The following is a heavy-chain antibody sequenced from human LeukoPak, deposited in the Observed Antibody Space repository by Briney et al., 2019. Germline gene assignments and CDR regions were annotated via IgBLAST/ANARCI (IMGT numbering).Heavy chain of an antibody. J-gene: IGHJ6*03. D-gene: IGHD5-18*01. CDR3: ARTTEGGYTYDYFYYYYMDV. CDR2: VSHRGST. CDR1: GYSISNGYY. V-gene: IGHV4-38-2*02. Sequence: PSETLSLTCTVSGYSISNGYYWGWIRQSPGKGLEWVGSVSHRGSTYYNPSLRSRVTISVDTSKNQFSLKLSSVTAADTAVYYCARTTEGGYTYDYFYYYYMDVWGKGTTVTISS.